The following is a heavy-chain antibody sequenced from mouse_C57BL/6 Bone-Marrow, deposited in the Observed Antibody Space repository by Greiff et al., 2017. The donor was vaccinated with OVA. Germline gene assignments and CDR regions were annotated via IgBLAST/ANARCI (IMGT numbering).Heavy chain of an antibody. CDR2: IDPSDSYT. CDR3: ARDDYDGAWFAY. Sequence: QVQLKQPGAELVRPGTSVKLSCKASGYTFTSYWMHWVKQRPGQGLEWIGVIDPSDSYTNYNQKFKGKATLTVDTSSSTAYMQLSSLTSEDSAVYYCARDDYDGAWFAYWGQGTLVTVSA. V-gene: IGHV1-59*01. D-gene: IGHD2-4*01. CDR1: GYTFTSYW. J-gene: IGHJ3*01.